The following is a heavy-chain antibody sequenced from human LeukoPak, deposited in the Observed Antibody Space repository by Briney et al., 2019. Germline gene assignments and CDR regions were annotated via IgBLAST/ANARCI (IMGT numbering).Heavy chain of an antibody. Sequence: GASVKVSCKASGGTFSSYAISWVRQAPGQGLEWMGRIIPIFGTANYAQKFQGRVTITTDESTSTAYMELSSLRSEDTAVYYCARDVVARYGVWFDPWGQGTLVTVSS. CDR1: GGTFSSYA. CDR2: IIPIFGTA. J-gene: IGHJ5*02. CDR3: ARDVVARYGVWFDP. D-gene: IGHD2-15*01. V-gene: IGHV1-69*05.